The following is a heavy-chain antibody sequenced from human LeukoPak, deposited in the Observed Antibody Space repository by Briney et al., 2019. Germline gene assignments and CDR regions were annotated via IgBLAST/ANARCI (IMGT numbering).Heavy chain of an antibody. Sequence: GGSVRLSCAASGFTFSSYAMSWVRQAPGKGLEWVGRIKSKTDGGTTDYAAPVKGRFTISRDDSKNTLYLQMNSLKTEDTAVYYCTTADGFYDILTGYSDDFDYWGQGTLVTVSS. CDR1: GFTFSSYA. V-gene: IGHV3-15*01. CDR2: IKSKTDGGTT. J-gene: IGHJ4*02. D-gene: IGHD3-9*01. CDR3: TTADGFYDILTGYSDDFDY.